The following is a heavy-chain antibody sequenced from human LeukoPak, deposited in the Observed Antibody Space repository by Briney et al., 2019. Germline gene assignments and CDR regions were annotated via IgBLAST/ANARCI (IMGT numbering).Heavy chain of an antibody. D-gene: IGHD2-2*02. Sequence: GESLKISCKGSGYSFTSYWIGWVRQMPGKGLEWMGIIYPGDSDTRYSPSFQDQVTISADKSISTAYLQWSSLKASDTAMYYCARHPSYCSSTSCYISYYMDVWGKGTTVTVSS. J-gene: IGHJ6*03. CDR2: IYPGDSDT. V-gene: IGHV5-51*01. CDR3: ARHPSYCSSTSCYISYYMDV. CDR1: GYSFTSYW.